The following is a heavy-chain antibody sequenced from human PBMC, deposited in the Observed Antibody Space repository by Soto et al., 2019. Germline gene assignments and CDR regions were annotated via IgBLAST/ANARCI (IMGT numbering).Heavy chain of an antibody. CDR1: AFTFSSYN. Sequence: GGSLRLSCAASAFTFSSYNMNWVRQAPGKGLEWVSYISSSSSTIYYADCVKGRFTISRDNSKNSLYLQMNSLRAEDTAVYYCARVVTIFGVVIIDYYYGMDVWGQGTTVTVSS. CDR3: ARVVTIFGVVIIDYYYGMDV. CDR2: ISSSSSTI. V-gene: IGHV3-48*01. J-gene: IGHJ6*02. D-gene: IGHD3-3*01.